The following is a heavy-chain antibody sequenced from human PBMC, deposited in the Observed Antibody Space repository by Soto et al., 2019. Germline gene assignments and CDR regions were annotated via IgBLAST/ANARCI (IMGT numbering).Heavy chain of an antibody. V-gene: IGHV3-23*01. Sequence: PGGSLRLSCAASGFTFSSYAMSWVRQAPGKGLEWVSAISGSGGSTYYADSVKGRFTISRDNSENTLYLQMNSLRAEDTAVYYCAKDWDIVVVVAATPTGPFDYWGQGTLVTVSS. CDR3: AKDWDIVVVVAATPTGPFDY. D-gene: IGHD2-15*01. CDR2: ISGSGGST. J-gene: IGHJ4*02. CDR1: GFTFSSYA.